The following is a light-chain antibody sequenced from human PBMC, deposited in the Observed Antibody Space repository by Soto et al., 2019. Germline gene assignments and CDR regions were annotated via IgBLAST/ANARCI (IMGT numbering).Light chain of an antibody. CDR1: SSNIGNNY. CDR3: GTWDSSLSAGV. J-gene: IGLJ3*02. CDR2: DNN. V-gene: IGLV1-51*01. Sequence: QSLLTQPPSVSAAPGQKVTISCSGSSSNIGNNYVSWDQQLPGTAPKLVIYDNNMLPSGIPDRFSGSKSGTSATLGITGLQTGDEADYYCGTWDSSLSAGVCGGGTKLTVL.